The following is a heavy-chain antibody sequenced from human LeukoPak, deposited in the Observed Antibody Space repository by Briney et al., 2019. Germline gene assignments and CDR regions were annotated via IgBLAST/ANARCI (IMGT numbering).Heavy chain of an antibody. V-gene: IGHV4-31*03. Sequence: SETLFLTCTVSGGSISSGGYYWIWIRQHPGKGLEWIGYIYYSGSTYYNPSLKSRVTISVDTSKNQFSLKLSSVTAADTAVYYCARDLRSSTSCYSDVWGQGTTVTVSS. J-gene: IGHJ6*02. CDR2: IYYSGST. D-gene: IGHD2-2*01. CDR3: ARDLRSSTSCYSDV. CDR1: GGSISSGGYY.